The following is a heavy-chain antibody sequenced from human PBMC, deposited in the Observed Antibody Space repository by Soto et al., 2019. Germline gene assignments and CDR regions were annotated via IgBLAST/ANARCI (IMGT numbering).Heavy chain of an antibody. CDR1: GFTFSSYA. Sequence: GGSLRLSCAASGFTFSSYAMSWVRQAPGKGLEWVSAISGSGGSTYYADSVKGRFTISRDNSKNTLYLQMNSLRAEDTAVYYCAKTPARDPQKPMYFDYWGQGTLVTVSS. J-gene: IGHJ4*02. D-gene: IGHD2-2*01. V-gene: IGHV3-23*01. CDR2: ISGSGGST. CDR3: AKTPARDPQKPMYFDY.